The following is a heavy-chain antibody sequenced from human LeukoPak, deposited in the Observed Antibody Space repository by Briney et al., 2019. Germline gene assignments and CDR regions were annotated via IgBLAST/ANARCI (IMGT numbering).Heavy chain of an antibody. CDR3: ARQIRFLVPFDP. CDR1: GGSFSGYY. Sequence: PSETLSLTCAVYGGSFSGYYWSWIRQPPGKGLEWIGEINHSGSTNYNPSLKSRVTISVDTSKNQFSLKLSSVTAADTAVYYCARQIRFLVPFDPWGQGTLVTVSS. J-gene: IGHJ5*02. V-gene: IGHV4-34*01. D-gene: IGHD3-3*01. CDR2: INHSGST.